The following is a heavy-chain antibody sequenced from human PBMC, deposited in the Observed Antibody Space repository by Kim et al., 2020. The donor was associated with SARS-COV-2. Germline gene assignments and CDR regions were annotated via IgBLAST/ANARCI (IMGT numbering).Heavy chain of an antibody. D-gene: IGHD2-21*01. CDR2: ISGEGVST. V-gene: IGHV3-43*02. CDR1: GFTFADYA. CDR3: AKAIVASRRGFVGYYYY. Sequence: GGSLRLSCVASGFTFADYAMHWVRQSPGKGLEWVALISGEGVSTYYADSVKGRFTISSDNSKDSLYLEMAGLRAENSDFYYCAKAIVASRRGFVGYYYY. J-gene: IGHJ6*01.